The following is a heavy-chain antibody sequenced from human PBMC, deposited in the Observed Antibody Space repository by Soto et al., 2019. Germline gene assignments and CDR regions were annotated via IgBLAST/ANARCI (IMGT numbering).Heavy chain of an antibody. CDR1: GFTCSTYA. Sequence: PGGSLRLSCAVSGFTCSTYALNWVRQAPGKGPEWVSGLSGSGTTTYYADSVKGRFTISRDNSKNTLYLQMNSLRVEDTAVYYCAKALKPSTWSLFDYWGQGTLVTVSS. CDR3: AKALKPSTWSLFDY. V-gene: IGHV3-23*01. J-gene: IGHJ4*02. CDR2: LSGSGTTT. D-gene: IGHD6-13*01.